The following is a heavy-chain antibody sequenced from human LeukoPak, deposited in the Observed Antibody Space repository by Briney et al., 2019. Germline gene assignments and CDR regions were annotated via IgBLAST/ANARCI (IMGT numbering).Heavy chain of an antibody. CDR3: AREVDTAMVIGSWFDP. J-gene: IGHJ5*02. V-gene: IGHV7-4-1*02. CDR1: GYTFTSYA. Sequence: ASVKVSCKASGYTFTSYAMNWVRQAPGQGLEWMGWINTNTGNPTYAQGFTGRFVFSLDTSVSTAYLQISSLKAEDTAVYYCAREVDTAMVIGSWFDPWGQGTLVTASS. CDR2: INTNTGNP. D-gene: IGHD5-18*01.